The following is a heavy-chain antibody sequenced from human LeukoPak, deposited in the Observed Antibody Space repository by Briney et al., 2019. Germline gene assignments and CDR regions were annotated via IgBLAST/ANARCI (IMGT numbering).Heavy chain of an antibody. Sequence: SETLRLSCAVSGVSVSSSGYYWSWIRQPPGKGLEWIAYIYYTGRTNYNPSLKSRVTISLDTSNSQFSLKLSSVTAADTAVYYCARRIESLYYSIFGGEGTLVTVSS. CDR3: ARRIESLYYSIF. CDR2: IYYTGRT. CDR1: GVSVSSSGYY. V-gene: IGHV4-61*08. J-gene: IGHJ4*02. D-gene: IGHD3-10*01.